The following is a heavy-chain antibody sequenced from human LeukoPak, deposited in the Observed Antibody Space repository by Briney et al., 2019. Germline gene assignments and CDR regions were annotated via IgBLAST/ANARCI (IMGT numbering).Heavy chain of an antibody. V-gene: IGHV1-69*06. CDR1: GDSFNNYS. CDR2: LIPILGAT. J-gene: IGHJ5*02. D-gene: IGHD3-22*01. CDR3: ARGSSVDFYDRTASLGCVS. Sequence: SVKLSCKVSGDSFNNYSMSWVRQPPGQGLEWMGGLIPILGATNYKHRFQGRVTITADTPPNTVYMELSSLRSEDTAVYYCARGSSVDFYDRTASLGCVSWGQGTLVTVSS.